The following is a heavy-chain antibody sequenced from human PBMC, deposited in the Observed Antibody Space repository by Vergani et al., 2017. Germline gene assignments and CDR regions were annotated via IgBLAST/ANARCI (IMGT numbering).Heavy chain of an antibody. D-gene: IGHD6-25*01. Sequence: QVQLQQWGAGLLKPSETLSLTCAVYGGSFSGYYWSWIRQPPGKGLEWIGEINHSGSTNYNPSLKSRVTISVDTSKNQFSLKLSSVTAADTAVYYCARGRSNLKRLQKGGGXFDPWGQGTLVTVSS. J-gene: IGHJ5*02. CDR1: GGSFSGYY. CDR2: INHSGST. CDR3: ARGRSNLKRLQKGGGXFDP. V-gene: IGHV4-34*01.